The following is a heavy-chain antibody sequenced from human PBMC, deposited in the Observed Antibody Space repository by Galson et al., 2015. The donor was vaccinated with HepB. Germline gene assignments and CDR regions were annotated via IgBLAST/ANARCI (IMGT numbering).Heavy chain of an antibody. CDR2: ISGGGGGA. V-gene: IGHV3-23*01. CDR3: AKYLGLDYSDGVSYSPLDF. CDR1: GFTFSSYA. D-gene: IGHD2-21*01. J-gene: IGHJ4*02. Sequence: SLRLSCAASGFTFSSYAMSWVRQAPGKGLEWVSTISGGGGGAYYADSVKGRFTISRDNSKNTLYLQMNDLRAEDTAVYFCAKYLGLDYSDGVSYSPLDFWGQGTLVTVSS.